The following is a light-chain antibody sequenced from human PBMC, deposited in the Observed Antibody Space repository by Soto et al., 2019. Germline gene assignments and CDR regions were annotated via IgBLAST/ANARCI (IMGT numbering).Light chain of an antibody. V-gene: IGKV1-12*01. CDR2: AAS. J-gene: IGKJ5*01. Sequence: SHITQPPASVSAPVSDGFTITGLASQGISSWLAWYQQKPGKSVKLLIYAASSLQSGVPSRFSGSGSGTDFTLTISSLQPEDFATYYCQQANSFPPITFGQGTRLENK. CDR3: QQANSFPPIT. CDR1: QGISSW.